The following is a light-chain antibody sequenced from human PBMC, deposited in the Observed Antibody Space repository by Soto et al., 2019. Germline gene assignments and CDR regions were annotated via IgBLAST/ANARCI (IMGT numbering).Light chain of an antibody. CDR3: QQRTNWLT. CDR2: DAS. J-gene: IGKJ4*01. V-gene: IGKV3-11*01. CDR1: QSVSSY. Sequence: EIVLTQSPATLSLSPGERATLSCRASQSVSSYLAWYQQKPGQAPRLLIYDASNRATGIPARFSGSVSGTAFSLTTSSLEPEDFAVYYCQQRTNWLTFGGGTKVEIK.